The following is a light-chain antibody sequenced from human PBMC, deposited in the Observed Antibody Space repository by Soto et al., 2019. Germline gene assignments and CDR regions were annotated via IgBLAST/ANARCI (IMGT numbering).Light chain of an antibody. CDR3: QQYNNWPSA. J-gene: IGKJ4*01. Sequence: EIVMTQSPATLSVSPGERVTLSCRASQSVGTTLAWYQQKPGQAPRLLIYEASTRATGIPARFSGSGSGTEFTLTISSLQSEDSALYYCQQYNNWPSAFGGGTKVEIK. CDR1: QSVGTT. V-gene: IGKV3-15*01. CDR2: EAS.